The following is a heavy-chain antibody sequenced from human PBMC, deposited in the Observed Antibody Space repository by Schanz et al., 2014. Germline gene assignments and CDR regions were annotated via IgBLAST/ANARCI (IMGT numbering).Heavy chain of an antibody. CDR3: AKSDAFDI. V-gene: IGHV3-48*01. J-gene: IGHJ3*02. CDR1: GFSLDIFA. Sequence: EVQLLESGGGLVQPGGSLRLSCATSGFSLDIFAVSWVRQAPGKGLEWISYIGSSSSRIDHADSVKGRFTISRDNAKNSLYLQMNSLRAEDTAVYYCAKSDAFDIWGQGTLVTVSS. CDR2: IGSSSSRI.